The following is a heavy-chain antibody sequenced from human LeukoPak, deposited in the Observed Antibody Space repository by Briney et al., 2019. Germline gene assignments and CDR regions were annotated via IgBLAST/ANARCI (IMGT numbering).Heavy chain of an antibody. CDR1: GFTFNVYK. CDR3: ARGPTYSSSLDY. CDR2: INHSGST. V-gene: IGHV4-34*01. J-gene: IGHJ4*02. D-gene: IGHD6-19*01. Sequence: GSLRLSCAASGFTFNVYKMNWIRQPPGKGLEWIGEINHSGSTNYNPSLKSRVTISVDTSKNQFSLKLSSVTAADTAVYYCARGPTYSSSLDYWGQGTLVTVSS.